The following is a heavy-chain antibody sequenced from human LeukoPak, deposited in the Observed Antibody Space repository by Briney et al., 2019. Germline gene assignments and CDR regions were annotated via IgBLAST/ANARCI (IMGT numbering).Heavy chain of an antibody. CDR1: GGSFSGYY. J-gene: IGHJ4*02. CDR3: ARGRLAYCSGGSCYKSKFDY. Sequence: PSETLSLTCAVYGGSFSGYYWSWIRQPPGKGLEWIGEINHSGSTNYNPSLKSRVTISVDTSKNQFSLKLSSVTAADTAVYYCARGRLAYCSGGSCYKSKFDYWGREPWSPSPQ. V-gene: IGHV4-34*01. CDR2: INHSGST. D-gene: IGHD2-15*01.